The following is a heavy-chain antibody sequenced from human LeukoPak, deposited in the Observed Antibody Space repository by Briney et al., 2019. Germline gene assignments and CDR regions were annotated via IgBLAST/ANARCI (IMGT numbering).Heavy chain of an antibody. V-gene: IGHV1-2*02. CDR1: GYTFTGYY. J-gene: IGHJ6*03. Sequence: ASVKVSCKASGYTFTGYYMHWVRQAPGQGLEWMGWINPNSGGTNYAQKFQGRVTMTRDTSISTAYMELSRLRSDDTAVYYCARAIPPYYYYMDVWGKGTTVTISS. CDR3: ARAIPPYYYYMDV. CDR2: INPNSGGT.